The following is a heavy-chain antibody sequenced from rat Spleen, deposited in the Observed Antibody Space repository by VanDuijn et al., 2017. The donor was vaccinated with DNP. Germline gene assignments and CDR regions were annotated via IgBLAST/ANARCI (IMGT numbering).Heavy chain of an antibody. V-gene: IGHV5-20*01. J-gene: IGHJ2*01. Sequence: EVQLVESGGGLVQPGRSLKLSCGASGFTFSDYNMAWVRQAPTKGLEWVASISYDGSSTYYRDSVKGRFTISRDNAKSSLYLQMDSLRSEDTATYYCTTESTYYGYFDYWGQGVMVPVSS. D-gene: IGHD1-9*01. CDR2: ISYDGSST. CDR1: GFTFSDYN. CDR3: TTESTYYGYFDY.